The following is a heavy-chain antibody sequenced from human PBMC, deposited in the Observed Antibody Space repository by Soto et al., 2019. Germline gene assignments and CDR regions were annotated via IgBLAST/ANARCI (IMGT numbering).Heavy chain of an antibody. CDR3: ARAGSRTAGTALRPWGYYGMDV. CDR1: GFTFSSYA. J-gene: IGHJ6*02. CDR2: ISYDGSNK. V-gene: IGHV3-30-3*01. Sequence: GGSLRLSCAASGFTFSSYAMHWVRQAPGKGLEWVAVISYDGSNKYYADSVKGRFTISRDNSKNTLYLQMNSLRAEDTAVYYCARAGSRTAGTALRPWGYYGMDVWGQGTTVTVSS. D-gene: IGHD6-13*01.